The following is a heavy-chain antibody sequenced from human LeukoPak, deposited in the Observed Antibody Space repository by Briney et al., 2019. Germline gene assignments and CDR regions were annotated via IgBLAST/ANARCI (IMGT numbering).Heavy chain of an antibody. V-gene: IGHV3-43*01. Sequence: GGSLRLSCAASGFTFDDYTMRWVRQAPGKGLEWVSLISWDGHNTYYADSVKGRFTISRDNSKNSLYLQMNSLRIEDTALYYCAKKKASETAAGSYFDYWGQGTPVTVSS. CDR3: AKKKASETAAGSYFDY. CDR1: GFTFDDYT. D-gene: IGHD6-25*01. J-gene: IGHJ4*02. CDR2: ISWDGHNT.